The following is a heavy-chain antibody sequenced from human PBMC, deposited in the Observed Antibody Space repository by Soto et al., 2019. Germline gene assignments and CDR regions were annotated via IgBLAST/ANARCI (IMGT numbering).Heavy chain of an antibody. CDR3: ARDLGFAAPDTSNYFYGMDV. Sequence: SQTLSLTCAISGDSISNNSGAWNWIRQSPSRGLEWLGRTYYRSKWYNDYTTSVKSRITINPDTSKNQFSLQLNSVTPEDTAVYYCARDLGFAAPDTSNYFYGMDVWGQGTTVTVSS. V-gene: IGHV6-1*01. D-gene: IGHD6-13*01. CDR1: GDSISNNSGA. J-gene: IGHJ6*02. CDR2: TYYRSKWYN.